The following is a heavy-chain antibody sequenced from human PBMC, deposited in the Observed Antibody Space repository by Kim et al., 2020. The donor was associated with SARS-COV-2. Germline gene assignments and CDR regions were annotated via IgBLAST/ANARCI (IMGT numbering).Heavy chain of an antibody. J-gene: IGHJ5*02. D-gene: IGHD6-19*01. CDR3: AKCNKYTSGWCNWFDP. V-gene: IGHV3-23*01. CDR2: ISGGDT. Sequence: GGSLRLSCAASGFTLRGDAMSWVRQAPGKGLEWVSAISGGDTYYADSVKGRFTISRDNSKNTLYLQMNSLRVEDTAVYYCAKCNKYTSGWCNWFDPWGQGTLVIVSS. CDR1: GFTLRGDA.